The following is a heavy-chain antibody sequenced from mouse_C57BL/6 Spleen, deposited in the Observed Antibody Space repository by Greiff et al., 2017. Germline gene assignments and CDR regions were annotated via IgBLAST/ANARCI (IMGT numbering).Heavy chain of an antibody. J-gene: IGHJ2*01. CDR3: ARPSGYYFDY. V-gene: IGHV1-69*01. D-gene: IGHD2-10*02. CDR1: GYTFTSYW. CDR2: IDPSDSYT. Sequence: QVQLQQPGAELVMPGASVKLSCKASGYTFTSYWMPWVKQRPGQGLEWIGEIDPSDSYTNYNQKFKGKSTLTVDKSSSTAYMQLSSLTSEDSAVYYCARPSGYYFDYWGQGTTLTVSS.